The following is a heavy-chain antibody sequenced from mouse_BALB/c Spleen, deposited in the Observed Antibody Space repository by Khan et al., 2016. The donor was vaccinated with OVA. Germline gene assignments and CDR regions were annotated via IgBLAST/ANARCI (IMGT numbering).Heavy chain of an antibody. CDR3: AKNYASWFAY. V-gene: IGHV1-77*01. D-gene: IGHD1-1*02. CDR1: GYIFTDYV. CDR2: IYPESGTT. Sequence: QVQLQQSGPELVKPGASVKMSCKASGYIFTDYVINWVKQRTGQGLEWLGEIYPESGTTYYNEKFKGKATLTAAKSSNTAYMQLSSRTSEDAAVYVWAKNYASWFAYWGQGTLVTGSA. J-gene: IGHJ3*01.